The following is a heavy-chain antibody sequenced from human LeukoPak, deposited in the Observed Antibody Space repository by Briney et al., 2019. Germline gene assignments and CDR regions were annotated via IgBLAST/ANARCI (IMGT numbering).Heavy chain of an antibody. CDR1: GFTFSYYW. CDR3: ASGYFGHYCSFTSCYAGVY. V-gene: IGHV3-7*01. CDR2: IKQDGSEE. J-gene: IGHJ4*02. Sequence: GGSLRLSCAASGFTFSYYWMTWVRQAPGKGLEWVANIKQDGSEEYYVGSVKGRFTISRDNAKNSLYLQMNSLRAEDTAVYYCASGYFGHYCSFTSCYAGVYWGQGTLVTVSS. D-gene: IGHD2-2*01.